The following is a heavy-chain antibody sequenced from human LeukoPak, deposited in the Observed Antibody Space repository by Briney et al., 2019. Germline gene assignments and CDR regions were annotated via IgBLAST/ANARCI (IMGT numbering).Heavy chain of an antibody. CDR2: INGDGGST. Sequence: GGCLRLSCVPSGLNFDDHTMHWVRQATRQGLKQVSLINGDGGSTYFADSVKGRFTISRDNSKNSLFLQMNSLRTEDSALYYCAKGHGHQHPPLLDNWGQRTLVTVSS. D-gene: IGHD1-26*01. J-gene: IGHJ4*02. V-gene: IGHV3-43*01. CDR1: GLNFDDHT. CDR3: AKGHGHQHPPLLDN.